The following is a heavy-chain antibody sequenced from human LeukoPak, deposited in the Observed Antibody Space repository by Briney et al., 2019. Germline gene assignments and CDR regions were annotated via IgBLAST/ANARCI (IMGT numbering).Heavy chain of an antibody. J-gene: IGHJ3*01. Sequence: GGALRLSCAASGFTFSSYAMMWVRQAPGKGLEWVSAISGSGGSTYYADSVKGRFTISRDNAKNSLHLQMNNLRAEDTAVYYCAIIGCYWGACAFDFWGQGTMVTVSP. V-gene: IGHV3-23*01. CDR2: ISGSGGST. CDR3: AIIGCYWGACAFDF. D-gene: IGHD2-2*01. CDR1: GFTFSSYA.